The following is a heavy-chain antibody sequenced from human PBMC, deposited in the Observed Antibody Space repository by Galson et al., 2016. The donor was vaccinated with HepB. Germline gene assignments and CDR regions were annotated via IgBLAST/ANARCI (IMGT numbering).Heavy chain of an antibody. Sequence: SVKVSCKASGYTFTRYSMHWVRQAPGQSLEWMAWITADNDDTKYSEKLQGRLTITRDTSASTAYMELSSLTSEDTAVYYCAIPLRYCGSRSCSGLDYWGQGTLVTVSS. V-gene: IGHV1-3*01. CDR1: GYTFTRYS. D-gene: IGHD2-2*01. CDR2: ITADNDDT. J-gene: IGHJ4*02. CDR3: AIPLRYCGSRSCSGLDY.